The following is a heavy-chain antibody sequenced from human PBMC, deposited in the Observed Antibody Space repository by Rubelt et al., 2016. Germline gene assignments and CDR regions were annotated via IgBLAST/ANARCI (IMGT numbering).Heavy chain of an antibody. Sequence: QVQLVQSGAEVKRPGSSVRISCKASGGPFDDYAVSWVRQAPGQGLEWMGWINPDSGGTNPAQKFRGRVTMTSETSIDTHLMGPGRLSSDDTALYYCVREVCSGGGCNQGFDYWGQGTLITVSS. CDR1: GGPFDDYA. V-gene: IGHV1-2*02. CDR3: VREVCSGGGCNQGFDY. D-gene: IGHD2-15*01. CDR2: INPDSGGT. J-gene: IGHJ4*02.